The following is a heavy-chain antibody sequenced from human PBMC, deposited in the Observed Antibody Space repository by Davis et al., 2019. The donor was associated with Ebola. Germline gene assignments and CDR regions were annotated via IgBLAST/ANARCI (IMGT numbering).Heavy chain of an antibody. CDR2: ISYDGSNK. V-gene: IGHV3-30-3*01. CDR1: GFTFSSYA. J-gene: IGHJ6*02. D-gene: IGHD2-2*01. Sequence: GESLKISCAASGFTFSSYAMHWVRQAPGKGLEWVAVISYDGSNKYYADSVKGRFTISRDNSKNTLYLQMNSLRAEDTAVYYCARVQYCSSTSCFYYYYYGMDVWGQGTTVTVSS. CDR3: ARVQYCSSTSCFYYYYYGMDV.